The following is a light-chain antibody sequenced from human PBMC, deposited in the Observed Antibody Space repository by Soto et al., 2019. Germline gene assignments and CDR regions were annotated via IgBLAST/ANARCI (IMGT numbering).Light chain of an antibody. Sequence: QSALTQPRSVSGSAGQSVTISCTGTSSDVGGYNYVSWYQQHPGKAPKLMIYDVSKRPSGVPDRFSGSKSGNTASLTISGLQAEDEADYYCSSYTAYTTYVFGTGTKVTVL. CDR2: DVS. V-gene: IGLV2-11*01. J-gene: IGLJ1*01. CDR1: SSDVGGYNY. CDR3: SSYTAYTTYV.